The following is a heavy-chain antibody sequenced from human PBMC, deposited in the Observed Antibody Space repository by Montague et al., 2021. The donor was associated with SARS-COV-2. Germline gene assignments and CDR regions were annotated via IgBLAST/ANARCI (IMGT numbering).Heavy chain of an antibody. CDR1: GGSISSYY. CDR2: FYTTGST. D-gene: IGHD6-19*01. J-gene: IGHJ2*01. CDR3: ARSTFYSSGWWDNWYFDL. V-gene: IGHV4-4*07. Sequence: SETLSLTCTVSGGSISSYYWSWTRQPAGKGLEWIGRFYTTGSTNYNPSLKSRVTMSVDTSKNQFSLKLSSVTAADTAVYYCARSTFYSSGWWDNWYFDLWGRGTLVTVSS.